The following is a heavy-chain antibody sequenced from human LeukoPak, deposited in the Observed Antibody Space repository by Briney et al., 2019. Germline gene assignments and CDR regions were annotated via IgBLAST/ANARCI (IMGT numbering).Heavy chain of an antibody. CDR3: AKDITSYYYDSSGSLFDY. Sequence: QTGRSLRLSCAASGFTFDEYAMHWVRHAPGKGLEWVSGISWNSGSIGYADSVKGRFTISRDNAKNSLYLQMNSLRAEDTALYYCAKDITSYYYDSSGSLFDYWGQGTLVTVSS. J-gene: IGHJ4*02. CDR2: ISWNSGSI. CDR1: GFTFDEYA. D-gene: IGHD3-22*01. V-gene: IGHV3-9*01.